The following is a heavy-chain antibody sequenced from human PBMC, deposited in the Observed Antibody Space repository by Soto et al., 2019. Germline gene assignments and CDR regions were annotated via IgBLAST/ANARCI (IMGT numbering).Heavy chain of an antibody. J-gene: IGHJ4*02. Sequence: GGSLRLSCAASGFTFTNYGMNWVRQAPGKGLEWVSEISGSGGETYYADSVKGRFTISRDNSKNTLYLQMNSLRAEDTAVYYCAKQSYYSKTFDYWGQGTLVTVSS. CDR1: GFTFTNYG. CDR2: ISGSGGET. CDR3: AKQSYYSKTFDY. V-gene: IGHV3-23*01. D-gene: IGHD3-10*01.